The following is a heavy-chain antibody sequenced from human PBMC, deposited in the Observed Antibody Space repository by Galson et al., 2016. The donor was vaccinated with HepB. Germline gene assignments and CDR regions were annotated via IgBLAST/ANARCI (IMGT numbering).Heavy chain of an antibody. Sequence: SLRLSCAASGFTFSEYSMNWVRQAPGKGLEWVSSISSSTYIYYVDSVKGRFTISRDNAKNSLYLQMNSLRAEDTAVYFCAKGMVATITLADYWGQGTLVTVSS. J-gene: IGHJ4*02. V-gene: IGHV3-69-1*02. D-gene: IGHD5-12*01. CDR1: GFTFSEYS. CDR3: AKGMVATITLADY. CDR2: ISSSTYI.